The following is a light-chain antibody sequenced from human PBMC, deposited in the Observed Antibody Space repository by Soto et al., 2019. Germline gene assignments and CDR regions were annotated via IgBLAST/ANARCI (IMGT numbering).Light chain of an antibody. Sequence: LSHSPSSLSVSIGDRVTITYRASQGLSSNVAWHQQKQGEAPKLLIYAVSILQSGVPPRFSGGGSGTDFALTISSLQPEDVATYYCQQYNGYSPLTFGG. CDR2: AVS. CDR1: QGLSSN. J-gene: IGKJ4*01. CDR3: QQYNGYSPLT. V-gene: IGKV1-9*01.